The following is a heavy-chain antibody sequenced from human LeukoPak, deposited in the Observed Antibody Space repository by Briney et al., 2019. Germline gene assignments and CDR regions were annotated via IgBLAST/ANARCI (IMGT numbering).Heavy chain of an antibody. Sequence: SETLPLTCTVSGGSISSYYWSWIRQPPGKGLEWIGYIYYSGSTNYNPSLKSRVTISVDTSKNQFSLKLSSVTAADTAVYYCARTDYANAFDIWGQGTMVTVSS. CDR3: ARTDYANAFDI. J-gene: IGHJ3*02. CDR2: IYYSGST. D-gene: IGHD4-17*01. CDR1: GGSISSYY. V-gene: IGHV4-59*08.